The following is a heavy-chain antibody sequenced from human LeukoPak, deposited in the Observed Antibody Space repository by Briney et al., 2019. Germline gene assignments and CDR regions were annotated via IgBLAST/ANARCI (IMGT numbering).Heavy chain of an antibody. CDR2: INGDGRNI. Sequence: GGSLRLSCVASGFTFSSYWMHWVRQDPRKGLVWVSRINGDGRNINYADSVRGRFTISRDNAKNTMYLQMNTLRVEDTAVYYCTRDLMDYDVSTGLHHYYMDVWGQGTTVTVSS. D-gene: IGHD3-9*01. J-gene: IGHJ6*02. CDR3: TRDLMDYDVSTGLHHYYMDV. CDR1: GFTFSSYW. V-gene: IGHV3-74*01.